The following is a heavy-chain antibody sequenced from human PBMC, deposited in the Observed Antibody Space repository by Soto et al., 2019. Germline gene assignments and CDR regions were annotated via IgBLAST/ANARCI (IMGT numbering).Heavy chain of an antibody. CDR3: ARAIVGATWHDAFDI. CDR1: GGSISSYY. J-gene: IGHJ3*02. Sequence: SETLSLTCTVSGGSISSYYWSWIRQPPGKGLEWIGYIYYSGSTNYNPSLKSRVTISVDTSKNQFSLKLSSVTAADTSVYSCARAIVGATWHDAFDIWGQGTMVTVSS. V-gene: IGHV4-59*01. D-gene: IGHD1-26*01. CDR2: IYYSGST.